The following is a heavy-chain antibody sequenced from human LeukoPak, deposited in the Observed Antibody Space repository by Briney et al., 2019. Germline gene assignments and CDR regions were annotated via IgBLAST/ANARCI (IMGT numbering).Heavy chain of an antibody. CDR1: GFTFSSYS. CDR2: ISGSGDST. J-gene: IGHJ4*02. V-gene: IGHV3-23*01. Sequence: GGSLRLSCAASGFTFSSYSMNWVRQAPGKGLEWVSGISGSGDSTYYADSVKGRFTISRDNSKNTLYLQMNSLRAEDTAVYYCAKVPPVYGIVVVPFDYWGQGTLVTVSS. D-gene: IGHD3-22*01. CDR3: AKVPPVYGIVVVPFDY.